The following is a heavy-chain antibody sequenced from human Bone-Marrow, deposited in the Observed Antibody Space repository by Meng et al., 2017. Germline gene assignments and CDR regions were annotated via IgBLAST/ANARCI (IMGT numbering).Heavy chain of an antibody. Sequence: GGSLRLSCAASGFTFSSYAMHWVRQAPGKGLEWVAVISYDGSNKYYADSVKGRFTISRDNSKNTLYLQMNSLRAEDTAVYYCAKDASYYGDYLPSDYWGQGTLVTVSS. V-gene: IGHV3-30*04. CDR1: GFTFSSYA. CDR3: AKDASYYGDYLPSDY. CDR2: ISYDGSNK. J-gene: IGHJ4*02. D-gene: IGHD4-17*01.